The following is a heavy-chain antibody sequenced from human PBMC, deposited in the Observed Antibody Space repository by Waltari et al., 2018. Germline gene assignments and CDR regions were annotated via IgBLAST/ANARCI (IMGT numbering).Heavy chain of an antibody. D-gene: IGHD2-21*02. CDR3: ARGRNDLSAFFDP. CDR2: IIPDSGVT. J-gene: IGHJ5*02. CDR1: GSRVTGYY. V-gene: IGHV1-2*06. Sequence: QVQLVQSGAEVTKPGASVKGSCKASGSRVTGYYLHWLRQAPGQGLEWMGRIIPDSGVTKYAQNFQGRVTMTRDTSTNTAYMELNSLTSDDTAVYYCARGRNDLSAFFDPWGQGTLVAVSS.